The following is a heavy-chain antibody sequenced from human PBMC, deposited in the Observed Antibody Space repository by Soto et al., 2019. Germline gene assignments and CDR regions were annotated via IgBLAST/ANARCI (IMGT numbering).Heavy chain of an antibody. CDR3: VKEVWETGTGNVKFITCDY. CDR2: ISGGGAKT. D-gene: IGHD1-7*01. CDR1: GFSFSNYA. V-gene: IGHV3-23*01. J-gene: IGHJ4*02. Sequence: GGSLRLSCAASGFSFSNYAMSWVRQAPGKGLEWVSAISGGGAKTRYADSVKDRFSISRDNSKNTLYLQMNSLRAEDTAIYYCVKEVWETGTGNVKFITCDYWGQGTLVTVSS.